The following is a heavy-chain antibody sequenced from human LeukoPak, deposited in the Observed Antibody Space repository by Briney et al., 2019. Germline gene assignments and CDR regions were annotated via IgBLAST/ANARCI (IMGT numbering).Heavy chain of an antibody. V-gene: IGHV4-4*09. CDR3: ARGRGNWYFDL. Sequence: SETLSLTCTVSGGSISSYYWSWIRQPPGKGLEWIGYIYTSGSTNYNPSLKSRVTISVDTSKNQFSLKLSSVTAADTAVYYCARGRGNWYFDLWGRGTLVTVSS. J-gene: IGHJ2*01. CDR2: IYTSGST. CDR1: GGSISSYY.